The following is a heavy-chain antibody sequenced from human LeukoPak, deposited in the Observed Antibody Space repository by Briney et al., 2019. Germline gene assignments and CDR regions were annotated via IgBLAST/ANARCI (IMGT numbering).Heavy chain of an antibody. CDR3: AKGDYYDVLTGYRRDAFDA. V-gene: IGHV3-30*02. CDR1: GFMFSSCD. J-gene: IGHJ3*01. D-gene: IGHD3-9*01. Sequence: GGSLRLSCTASGFMFSSCDVHWVRQAPGKGLEWVASIRYDVNNKYYADSVKGRFTFSRDNSKNTLRLQMSSLRAGDTAIYYCAKGDYYDVLTGYRRDAFDAWGQGKMVTVSS. CDR2: IRYDVNNK.